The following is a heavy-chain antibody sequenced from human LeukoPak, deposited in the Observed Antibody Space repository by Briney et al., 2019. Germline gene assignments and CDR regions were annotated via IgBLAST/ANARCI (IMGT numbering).Heavy chain of an antibody. CDR3: ARYYYDSSGYYQIDP. D-gene: IGHD3-22*01. Sequence: GGSLRLSCAASGFTFSDYYMSWIRQAPGKGLEWVPYISSSGSTIYYADSVKGRFTISRDNAKNSLYLQMNSLRAEDTAVYYCARYYYDSSGYYQIDPWGQGTLVTVSS. J-gene: IGHJ5*02. CDR2: ISSSGSTI. V-gene: IGHV3-11*01. CDR1: GFTFSDYY.